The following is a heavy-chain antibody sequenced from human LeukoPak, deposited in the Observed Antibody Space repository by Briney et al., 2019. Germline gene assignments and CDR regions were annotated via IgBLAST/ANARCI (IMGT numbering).Heavy chain of an antibody. CDR1: GYSISSGYY. D-gene: IGHD2/OR15-2a*01. V-gene: IGHV4-38-2*02. CDR3: ARHRFCTTSTCSTLRGFNWFDP. CDR2: IYHSGST. Sequence: SETLSLTCTVSGYSISSGYYWGWIRQPPGKGLEWIGSIYHSGSTYYNPSLKSRVTISVDASKNQFSLHLTSVTAADTAVYYCARHRFCTTSTCSTLRGFNWFDPWGQGTLVTVSS. J-gene: IGHJ5*02.